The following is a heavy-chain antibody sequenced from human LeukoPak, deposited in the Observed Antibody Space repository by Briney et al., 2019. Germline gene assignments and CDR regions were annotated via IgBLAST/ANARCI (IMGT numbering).Heavy chain of an antibody. V-gene: IGHV3-23*01. J-gene: IGHJ4*02. D-gene: IGHD6-13*01. CDR2: ISGSGGST. CDR3: AKAGVAAASDY. CDR1: GFTFSSYA. Sequence: GGSVSLSCAASGFTFSSYAMRGVRQARGKGLGWVSAISGSGGSTYYADSVNGRFTISRDNSKNTLYPQMNSLRAEDTAVYYSAKAGVAAASDYWGQGTLVTVSS.